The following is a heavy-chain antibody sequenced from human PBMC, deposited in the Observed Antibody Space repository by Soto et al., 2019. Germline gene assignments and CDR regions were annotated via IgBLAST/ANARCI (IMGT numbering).Heavy chain of an antibody. Sequence: QVQLVQSGAEVKKPGASVKVSCKASGYTFTSYAMHWVRQAPGQRLEWMGWINAGNGNTEYSQKFQGRVTITRDTSASTAYMELSSLRSEDTAVYYCARDPTAYDFWSGSFDYWGQGTLVTVSS. J-gene: IGHJ4*02. CDR2: INAGNGNT. CDR3: ARDPTAYDFWSGSFDY. V-gene: IGHV1-3*01. CDR1: GYTFTSYA. D-gene: IGHD3-3*01.